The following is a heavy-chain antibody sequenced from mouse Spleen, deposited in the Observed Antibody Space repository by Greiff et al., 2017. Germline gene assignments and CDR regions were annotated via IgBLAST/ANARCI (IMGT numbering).Heavy chain of an antibody. CDR3: ARGGYYAMDY. V-gene: IGHV1-19*01. CDR1: GYTFTDYY. CDR2: INPYNGGT. J-gene: IGHJ4*01. Sequence: EVQLQQSGPVLVKPGASVKMSCKASGYTFTDYYMNWVKQSHGKSLEWIGVINPYNGGTSYNQKFKGKATLTVDKSSSPAYMELNSLTSEDSAVYYCARGGYYAMDYWGQGTSVTVSS.